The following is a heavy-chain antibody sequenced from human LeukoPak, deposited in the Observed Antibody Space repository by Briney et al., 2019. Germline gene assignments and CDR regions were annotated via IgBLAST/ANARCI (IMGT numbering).Heavy chain of an antibody. J-gene: IGHJ6*02. CDR2: ISYDGSNK. D-gene: IGHD2-21*01. V-gene: IGHV3-30*18. Sequence: GGSLRLSCAASGFTFSSYGMHWVRQAPGKGLEWVAVISYDGSNKYYADSVKGRFTISRDNSKNTLYLQMNSLRAEDTAVYYCAKDLFPYRPNLMDVWGQGTTVTVSS. CDR1: GFTFSSYG. CDR3: AKDLFPYRPNLMDV.